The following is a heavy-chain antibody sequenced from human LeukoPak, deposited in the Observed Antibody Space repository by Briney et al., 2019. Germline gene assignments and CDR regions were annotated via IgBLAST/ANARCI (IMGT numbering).Heavy chain of an antibody. CDR2: ISSSSSYI. J-gene: IGHJ4*02. D-gene: IGHD6-19*01. Sequence: GGSLRLSCAASGFTFSSYSMNWVRQAPGKGLEWISSISSSSSYIYYADSVKGRFTISRDNAKNSLYLQMNSLRAEDTAVYYCARDGSGWFDYWGQGTLVTVSS. CDR1: GFTFSSYS. CDR3: ARDGSGWFDY. V-gene: IGHV3-21*01.